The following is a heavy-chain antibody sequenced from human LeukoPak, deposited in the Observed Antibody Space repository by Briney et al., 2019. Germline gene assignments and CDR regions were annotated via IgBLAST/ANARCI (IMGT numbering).Heavy chain of an antibody. Sequence: GRSLRLSCAASGFTFSSYAMHWVRQAPGKGLEWVAVISYDGSNKYYADSVKGRFTVSRDNAKNSLFLQMNSLRDEDTAVYYCARGSFWSFDYWGQGTLVTVSS. CDR2: ISYDGSNK. CDR3: ARGSFWSFDY. CDR1: GFTFSSYA. V-gene: IGHV3-30-3*01. D-gene: IGHD1-26*01. J-gene: IGHJ4*02.